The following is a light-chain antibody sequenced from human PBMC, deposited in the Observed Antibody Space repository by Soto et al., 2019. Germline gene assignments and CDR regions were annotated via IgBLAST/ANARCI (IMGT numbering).Light chain of an antibody. CDR2: EAS. CDR3: QQYNGYWT. V-gene: IGKV1-5*03. CDR1: QSISGS. J-gene: IGKJ1*01. Sequence: GDRVTITCRASQSISGSLAWYQQKPGKAPKLRIYEASNLKSGVPSRFSGSGSGTEYTLTISSLQPDDSASYYCQQYNGYWTFGQGTRVEIK.